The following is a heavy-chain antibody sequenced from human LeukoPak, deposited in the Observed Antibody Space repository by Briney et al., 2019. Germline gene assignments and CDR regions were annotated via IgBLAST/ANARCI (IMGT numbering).Heavy chain of an antibody. CDR1: GGSISSGGYS. D-gene: IGHD3-10*01. CDR2: IYHSGST. Sequence: SQTLSLTCAVSGGSISSGGYSWSWIRQPPGKGLEWIGYIYHSGSTYYNPSLKSRVTISVDRSKNQFSLKLSSVTAADTAVYYCASAPRGYYGMDVWGQGTTVTVSS. CDR3: ASAPRGYYGMDV. V-gene: IGHV4-30-2*02. J-gene: IGHJ6*02.